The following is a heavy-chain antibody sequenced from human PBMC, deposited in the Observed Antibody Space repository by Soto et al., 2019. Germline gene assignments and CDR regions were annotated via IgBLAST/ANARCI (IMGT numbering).Heavy chain of an antibody. CDR2: ISSSGIT. CDR3: ARGLGLSVAHYYYYGMDV. Sequence: PSETLSLTCIVSGGSISSGTYFWSWVRQHPGKGLEWIGYISSSGITEYNSSLKSRVAISVATSQNQFSLRLSSVTAADTAVYYCARGLGLSVAHYYYYGMDVWGQGTTVTVSS. CDR1: GGSISSGTYF. V-gene: IGHV4-31*03. D-gene: IGHD3-16*01. J-gene: IGHJ6*02.